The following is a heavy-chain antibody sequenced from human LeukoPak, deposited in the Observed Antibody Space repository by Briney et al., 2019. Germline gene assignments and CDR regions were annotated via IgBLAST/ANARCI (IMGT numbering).Heavy chain of an antibody. CDR2: ISGSGGST. Sequence: PGGSLRLSCAASGFTFSSYAMRGVRQAPGKGLEWVSAISGSGGSTYYADSVKGRFTISRDNSKNTLYLQMNSLRAEDTAVYYCAKLGRGPESAFDIWGQGTMVTVSS. V-gene: IGHV3-23*01. CDR3: AKLGRGPESAFDI. J-gene: IGHJ3*02. CDR1: GFTFSSYA. D-gene: IGHD5-12*01.